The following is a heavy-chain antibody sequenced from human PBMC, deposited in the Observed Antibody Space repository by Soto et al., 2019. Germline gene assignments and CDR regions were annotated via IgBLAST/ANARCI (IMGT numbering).Heavy chain of an antibody. V-gene: IGHV1-69*06. Sequence: GASVKVSCKASGDTFSTYTITWVRQAPGQGLEWMGGIIPRSGTSNYAQKFQGRVTISADKSISTAYLQWSSLKASDTAMYYCARKGYYDSSGYSGPYYYYYGMDVWGQGTTVTVSS. CDR3: ARKGYYDSSGYSGPYYYYYGMDV. CDR2: IIPRSGTS. D-gene: IGHD3-22*01. CDR1: GDTFSTYT. J-gene: IGHJ6*02.